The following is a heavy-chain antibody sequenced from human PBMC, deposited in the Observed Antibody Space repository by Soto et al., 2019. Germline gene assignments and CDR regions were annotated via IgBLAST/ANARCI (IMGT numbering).Heavy chain of an antibody. CDR1: GYTFTGYY. J-gene: IGHJ4*02. Sequence: ASVKVSCKASGYTFTGYYMHWVRQAPGQGLEWMGWINPNSGDTNYAQKFQGWVTMTRDTSISTAYMELSRLRSDDTAVYYCARGLVVPAAMIPLYYWGQGTLVTVSS. D-gene: IGHD2-2*01. CDR2: INPNSGDT. CDR3: ARGLVVPAAMIPLYY. V-gene: IGHV1-2*04.